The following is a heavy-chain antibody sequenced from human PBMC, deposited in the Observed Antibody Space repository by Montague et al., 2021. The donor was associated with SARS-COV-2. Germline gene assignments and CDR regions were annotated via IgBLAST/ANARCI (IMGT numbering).Heavy chain of an antibody. V-gene: IGHV4-38-2*02. CDR3: ARDRRRWLQLNNWFDP. CDR1: GYSISSGYY. D-gene: IGHD5-24*01. Sequence: SETLSLTCTVSGYSISSGYYWGWIRQPPGKGLEWIGSIYHSGSTYYNPSLKSRVTISVDTPKNQFSLKLLGSVTAADTAVYYCARDRRRWLQLNNWFDPWGQGTLVTVSS. J-gene: IGHJ5*02. CDR2: IYHSGST.